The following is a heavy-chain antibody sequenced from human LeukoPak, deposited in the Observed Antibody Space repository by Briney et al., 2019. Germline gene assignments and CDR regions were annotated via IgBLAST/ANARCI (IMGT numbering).Heavy chain of an antibody. D-gene: IGHD6-13*01. Sequence: GGSLRLSCAASGFTFSSYDMHWVRQATGKGLEWVSAINTAGDTYYPGSVKGRFTISRENAKNSLYLQMNSLRAGDTAVYYCARERAAAGIDYWGQGTLVTASS. CDR3: ARERAAAGIDY. V-gene: IGHV3-13*01. CDR1: GFTFSSYD. J-gene: IGHJ4*02. CDR2: INTAGDT.